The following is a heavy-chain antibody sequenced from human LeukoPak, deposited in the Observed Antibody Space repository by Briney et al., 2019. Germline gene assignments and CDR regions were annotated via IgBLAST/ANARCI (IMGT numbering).Heavy chain of an antibody. D-gene: IGHD3-16*01. J-gene: IGHJ5*02. V-gene: IGHV4-34*01. Sequence: WETLSLTCAVYGGSFSGYYWSWIRQPPGKGLEWIGEINHSGSTNYNPSLKSRVTISVDTSKNQFSLKLSSVTAADTAVYCCARGLSYDFVWGSYTGFDPWGQGTLVTVSS. CDR3: ARGLSYDFVWGSYTGFDP. CDR1: GGSFSGYY. CDR2: INHSGST.